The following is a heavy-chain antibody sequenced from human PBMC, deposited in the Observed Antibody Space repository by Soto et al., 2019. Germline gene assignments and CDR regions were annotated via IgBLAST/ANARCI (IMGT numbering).Heavy chain of an antibody. CDR3: ARPGDAYGLDV. CDR2: IHSHSGST. J-gene: IGHJ6*02. D-gene: IGHD2-21*02. Sequence: SDTLTLTCSVSGASVTRRSYYWPWTRQPPGKGLEWIASIHSHSGSTYYDPSLRGRVLISVDSSKNHFSLNLSSVTAADTAVYYCARPGDAYGLDVWGQGTTVT. CDR1: GASVTRRSYY. V-gene: IGHV4-39*01.